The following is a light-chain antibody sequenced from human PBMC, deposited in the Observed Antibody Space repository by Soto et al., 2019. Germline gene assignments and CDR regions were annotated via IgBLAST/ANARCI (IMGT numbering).Light chain of an antibody. CDR3: QTWGSGSVV. CDR2: VNGDGSH. V-gene: IGLV4-69*01. CDR1: SEHRGYA. Sequence: QLVLTQSPSASASLGASVKVTCTLSSEHRGYAIAWHQQQAEKGPRYLMKVNGDGSHTKGDGIPDRFSGSSSGAERYLIISSLQSEDEADYYCQTWGSGSVVFGGGTKLTVL. J-gene: IGLJ2*01.